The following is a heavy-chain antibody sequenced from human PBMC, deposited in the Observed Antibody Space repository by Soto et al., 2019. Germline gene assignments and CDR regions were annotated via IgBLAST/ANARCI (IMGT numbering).Heavy chain of an antibody. CDR2: ISYDGSNK. CDR3: ATSFDDSSGYYYALENYSYGMDV. CDR1: GFTFSSYA. Sequence: QVQLVESGGGVVQPGRSLRLSCAASGFTFSSYAMHWVRQAPGKGLEWVAVISYDGSNKYYADSVKGRFTISRDNSKNTLYLQMNSLRAEDTAVYYCATSFDDSSGYYYALENYSYGMDVWGQGTTVTVSS. J-gene: IGHJ6*02. D-gene: IGHD3-22*01. V-gene: IGHV3-30-3*01.